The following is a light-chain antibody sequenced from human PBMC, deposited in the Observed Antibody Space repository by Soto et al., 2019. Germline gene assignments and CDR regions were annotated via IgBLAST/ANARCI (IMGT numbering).Light chain of an antibody. Sequence: EIVMTQSPATLFVSPGESANLSCRASQSVTTNLAWYQQKPGQAPRLLIFSASIRATGNSARFSGSGSWTDFTLTIRSLQSEDSAVYYCQQYNEWSPVTFGGGTKVEIK. CDR1: QSVTTN. V-gene: IGKV3-15*01. CDR3: QQYNEWSPVT. J-gene: IGKJ4*01. CDR2: SAS.